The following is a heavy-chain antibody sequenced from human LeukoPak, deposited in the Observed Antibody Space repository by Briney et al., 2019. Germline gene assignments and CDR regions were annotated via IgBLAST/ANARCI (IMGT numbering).Heavy chain of an antibody. CDR1: GFTFSSYA. D-gene: IGHD6-19*01. J-gene: IGHJ4*02. CDR3: VKTPARYSSGWYYDY. V-gene: IGHV3-64D*06. Sequence: GGSLRLSCSASGFTFSSYAMHWVRQAPGKGLEYVSAISSNGGSTYYADSVKGRFTISRDNSKNTLYLQMSSLRAEDTAVYHCVKTPARYSSGWYYDYWGQGTLVTVSS. CDR2: ISSNGGST.